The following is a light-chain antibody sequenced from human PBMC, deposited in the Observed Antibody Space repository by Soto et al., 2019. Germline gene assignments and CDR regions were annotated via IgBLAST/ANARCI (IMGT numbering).Light chain of an antibody. CDR1: SSNIGAGYD. CDR3: QSYDSSLSGFVV. V-gene: IGLV1-40*01. CDR2: GNS. J-gene: IGLJ2*01. Sequence: QSVLTQPTSVSWAPGQRVTISCTGSSSNIGAGYDVHWYQQLPGTAPKLLIYGNSNRPSGVPDRFSGSKSVTSASLAITGLQAEDEADYYCQSYDSSLSGFVVFGGGTKLTVL.